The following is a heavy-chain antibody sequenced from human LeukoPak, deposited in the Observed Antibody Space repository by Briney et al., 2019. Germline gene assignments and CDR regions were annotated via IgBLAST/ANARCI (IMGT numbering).Heavy chain of an antibody. V-gene: IGHV3-30*04. CDR1: GFTFSSYA. CDR3: AKGYFDY. Sequence: GGSLRLSCAASGFTFSSYAMHWVRQAPGKGLEWVAVISYDGSNKYYADSVKGRFTISRDNSKNTLYLQMNSLRAEDTAVYYCAKGYFDYWGQGTLVTVSS. J-gene: IGHJ4*02. CDR2: ISYDGSNK.